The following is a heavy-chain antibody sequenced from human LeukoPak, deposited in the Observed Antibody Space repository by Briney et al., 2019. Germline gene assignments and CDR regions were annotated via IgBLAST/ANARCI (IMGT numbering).Heavy chain of an antibody. Sequence: SETLSLTCTVSGGSISTSNYHWVWTRQPPGKGLEWIASIHYSGSPYYNPSLKSRVTISVDTSKNQFSLKLSSVTAADTAIYYCASDVGTAVGYYYYYSMDVWGEGTTVTVSS. CDR1: GGSISTSNYH. D-gene: IGHD6-13*01. V-gene: IGHV4-39*01. CDR3: ASDVGTAVGYYYYYSMDV. J-gene: IGHJ6*03. CDR2: IHYSGSP.